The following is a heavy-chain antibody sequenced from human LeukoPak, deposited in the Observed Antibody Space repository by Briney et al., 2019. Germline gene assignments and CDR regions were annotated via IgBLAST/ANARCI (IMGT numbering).Heavy chain of an antibody. CDR2: TYWDDDT. J-gene: IGHJ5*02. CDR1: GFSLSPSGVG. D-gene: IGHD3-10*01. V-gene: IGHV2-5*02. CDR3: AHTRSQLLWFTTNSKYNWFDP. Sequence: SGPTLVKPTQTLTLTCNFSGFSLSPSGVGVGWIRQPPGKALEWLALTYWDDDTRYRPSQKSRLTITKDTSKNQVVLTMTNMDPVDTATYYCAHTRSQLLWFTTNSKYNWFDPWGQGTLVTVSS.